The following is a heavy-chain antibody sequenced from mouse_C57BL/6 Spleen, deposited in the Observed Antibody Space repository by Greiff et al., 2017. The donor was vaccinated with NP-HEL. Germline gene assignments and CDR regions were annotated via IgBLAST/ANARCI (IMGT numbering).Heavy chain of an antibody. Sequence: QVQLQQSGAELVRPGTSVKVSCKASGYAFTNYLIEWVKQRPGQGLEWIGVINPGGGGTNYNEKLKGKATLTADKSSSTAYMQLSSLTSEDSAVYFCARSDGYYFAYWGQGTLVTVSA. CDR2: INPGGGGT. CDR3: ARSDGYYFAY. J-gene: IGHJ3*01. CDR1: GYAFTNYL. D-gene: IGHD2-3*01. V-gene: IGHV1-54*01.